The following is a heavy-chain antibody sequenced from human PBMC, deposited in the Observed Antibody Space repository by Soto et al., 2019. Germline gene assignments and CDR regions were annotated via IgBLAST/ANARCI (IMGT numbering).Heavy chain of an antibody. Sequence: QVQLQESGPGLVKPSQTLSLTCTVSGDSISNGGYYWTWIRQHPGKGLEYIGNIYYSGSTNYNPSLKSRLSISVDTSKNQFSLKLSSVTAADTAVYYCAAASGSYQTGSWFDPWGQGTRVTVSS. J-gene: IGHJ5*02. D-gene: IGHD1-26*01. CDR3: AAASGSYQTGSWFDP. CDR2: IYYSGST. CDR1: GDSISNGGYY. V-gene: IGHV4-31*03.